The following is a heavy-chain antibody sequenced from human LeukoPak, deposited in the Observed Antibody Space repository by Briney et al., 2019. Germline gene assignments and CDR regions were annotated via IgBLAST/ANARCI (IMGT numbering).Heavy chain of an antibody. CDR1: GFTFTSSA. CDR2: IVVGSGNA. J-gene: IGHJ6*02. Sequence: SVKVSCKASGFTFTSSAMQWVRQARGQRLEWIGWIVVGSGNANYAQKFQERVTITRDMSTSTASMELSSLRSEDTAVYYCARCPTRGNRYGPAYYGLDVWGQGTTVTVSS. D-gene: IGHD5-18*01. CDR3: ARCPTRGNRYGPAYYGLDV. V-gene: IGHV1-58*02.